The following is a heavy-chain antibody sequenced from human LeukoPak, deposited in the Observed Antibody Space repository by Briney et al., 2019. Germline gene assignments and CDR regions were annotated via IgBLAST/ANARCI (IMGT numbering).Heavy chain of an antibody. J-gene: IGHJ4*02. Sequence: GGSLRLSCAASGFTFSSYSMNWVRQAPGRGLEWVSAISSSGGSTYYADSVKGRFTISRDNSKNTLYLQMNSLRAEDTAVYYCAKDRAVYYYDSSGPYYFDYWGQGTLVTVSS. CDR3: AKDRAVYYYDSSGPYYFDY. D-gene: IGHD3-22*01. CDR2: ISSSGGST. CDR1: GFTFSSYS. V-gene: IGHV3-23*01.